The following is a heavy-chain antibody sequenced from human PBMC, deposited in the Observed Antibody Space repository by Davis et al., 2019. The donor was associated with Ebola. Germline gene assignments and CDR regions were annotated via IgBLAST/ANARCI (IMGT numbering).Heavy chain of an antibody. CDR3: ARGPMPSWYADYYKYGMDV. CDR1: GFAFSTFW. CDR2: INGDGSTT. D-gene: IGHD2-2*01. J-gene: IGHJ6*02. V-gene: IGHV3-74*01. Sequence: HTGGSLRLSCAASGFAFSTFWMHWVRHVPGKGLVWVSRINGDGSTTNYADSVKGRFTISRDNSKESLFLQMNSLRSEDTALYFCARGPMPSWYADYYKYGMDVWGQGTTVTASS.